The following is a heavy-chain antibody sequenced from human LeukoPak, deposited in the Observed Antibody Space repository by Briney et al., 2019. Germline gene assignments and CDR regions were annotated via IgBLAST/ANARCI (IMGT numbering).Heavy chain of an antibody. V-gene: IGHV3-21*01. CDR3: AREDGDYVDY. Sequence: GGSLRLSCAASGFTFSSYSMNWVRQAPGKGPEWVSSISSSSSYIYYADSVKGRFTISRDNAKNTLYLQMNSLRAEDTAVYYCAREDGDYVDYWGQGTLVTVSS. J-gene: IGHJ4*02. D-gene: IGHD4-17*01. CDR2: ISSSSSYI. CDR1: GFTFSSYS.